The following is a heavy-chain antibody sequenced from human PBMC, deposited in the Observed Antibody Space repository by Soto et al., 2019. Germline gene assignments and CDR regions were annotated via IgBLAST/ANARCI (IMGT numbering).Heavy chain of an antibody. CDR1: GFDASVNF. J-gene: IGHJ4*02. V-gene: IGHV3-66*01. CDR3: AKDYYDSSGYYPYYFDY. CDR2: INNAGST. D-gene: IGHD3-22*01. Sequence: PGGSLRLSCAASGFDASVNFMTWVRQAPGRGLEWVSTINNAGSTFYADSVKGRFTISGDNSKNTLYLQMTSLRAEDTAVYYCAKDYYDSSGYYPYYFDYWGQGTLVTVSS.